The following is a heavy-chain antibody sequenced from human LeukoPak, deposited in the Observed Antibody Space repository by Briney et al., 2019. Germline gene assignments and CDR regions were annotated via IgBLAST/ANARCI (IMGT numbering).Heavy chain of an antibody. D-gene: IGHD3-10*01. CDR3: ARVTMVRGVIITWLPFDY. Sequence: SETLSLTCTVSGGSIRGGIYYWSWIRQPAGTGLEWIGRIYTSGSTNYNPSLKSRVTISVDTSKNQFSLNLTSVTAADTAVYYCARVTMVRGVIITWLPFDYWGQGTLVTVSS. CDR1: GGSIRGGIYY. CDR2: IYTSGST. V-gene: IGHV4-61*02. J-gene: IGHJ4*02.